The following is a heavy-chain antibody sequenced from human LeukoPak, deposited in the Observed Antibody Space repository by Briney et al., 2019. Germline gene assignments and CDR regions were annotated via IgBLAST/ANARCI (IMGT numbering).Heavy chain of an antibody. J-gene: IGHJ4*02. CDR2: IYPGDSDT. Sequence: GESLKISCKGSGYSFSSNWIGWVRQMPGRGLEWMGSIYPGDSDTRYNPSFQGQVTISADKAINTIYLQWSSLKASDTAMYYCARLGETVTISPFDLWGQGTLVTVSS. D-gene: IGHD5-24*01. CDR1: GYSFSSNW. V-gene: IGHV5-51*01. CDR3: ARLGETVTISPFDL.